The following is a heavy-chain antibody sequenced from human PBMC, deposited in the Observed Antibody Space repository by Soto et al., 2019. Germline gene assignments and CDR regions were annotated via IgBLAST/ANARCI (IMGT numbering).Heavy chain of an antibody. V-gene: IGHV3-53*01. CDR1: GFTVSSNY. CDR3: ARDETRSNDFDY. J-gene: IGHJ4*02. Sequence: GGSLRLSCAASGFTVSSNYMSWVRQAPGKGLEWVSVIYSGGSTYYADSVKGRFTISRDNAKNSLYLQMNDLRAEDTAVYYCARDETRSNDFDYWGQGTLVTV. CDR2: IYSGGST.